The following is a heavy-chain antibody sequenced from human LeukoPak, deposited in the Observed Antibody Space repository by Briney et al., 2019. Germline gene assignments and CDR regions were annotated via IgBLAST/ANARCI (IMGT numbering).Heavy chain of an antibody. CDR3: ARFTSSWIQLWYFDY. J-gene: IGHJ4*02. D-gene: IGHD5-18*01. CDR1: GYTFTSYY. Sequence: ASVKVSCKASGYTFTSYYMHWVRQAPGQGLEWMGIINPRGGSTSYAQKFQGRVTMTRDTSTSTVYMELSSLRSEDTAVYYCARFTSSWIQLWYFDYWGQGTLVTVSS. V-gene: IGHV1-46*01. CDR2: INPRGGST.